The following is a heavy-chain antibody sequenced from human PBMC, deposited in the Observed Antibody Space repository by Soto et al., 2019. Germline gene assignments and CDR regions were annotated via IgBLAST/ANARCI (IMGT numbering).Heavy chain of an antibody. V-gene: IGHV1-3*01. J-gene: IGHJ5*02. CDR2: INAGNGNT. CDR1: GYTFTSYA. Sequence: ASVKVSCKASGYTFTSYAMHWVRQAPGQRLEWMGWINAGNGNTKYSQKFQGRVTITRDTSASTAYMEQSSLRSEDTAVYYCAREFSPKKTPVVPVASFDPWGQGTLVTVSS. CDR3: AREFSPKKTPVVPVASFDP. D-gene: IGHD2-2*01.